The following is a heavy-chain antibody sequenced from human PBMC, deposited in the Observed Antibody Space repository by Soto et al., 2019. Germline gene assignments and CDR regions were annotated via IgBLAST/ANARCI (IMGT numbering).Heavy chain of an antibody. Sequence: SVKVSCKASGGAFSDYAFSWVRQAPGQGLEWLGGIMPIFRAPDYAQKFQGRVTITADEFTRTAYMEMNSLRSEDTAVYYCASWLKGPDIGNYYGMDVWGQGTTVTVSS. J-gene: IGHJ6*02. D-gene: IGHD2-15*01. CDR1: GGAFSDYA. CDR2: IMPIFRAP. V-gene: IGHV1-69*13. CDR3: ASWLKGPDIGNYYGMDV.